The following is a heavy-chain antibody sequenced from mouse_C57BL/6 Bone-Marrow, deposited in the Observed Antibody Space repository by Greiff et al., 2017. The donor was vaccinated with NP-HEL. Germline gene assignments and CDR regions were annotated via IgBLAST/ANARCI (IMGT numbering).Heavy chain of an antibody. J-gene: IGHJ2*01. Sequence: QVQLQQPGAELVKPGASVKLSCKASGYTFTSYWMHWVKQRPGRGLEWIGRIDPSSGVTKYNEKFKGRVTMTGDKPSSTAYMQLSSLTSEDSAVYYCARSGFFDYWGQGTTLTVSS. D-gene: IGHD4-1*01. CDR1: GYTFTSYW. CDR3: ARSGFFDY. CDR2: IDPSSGVT. V-gene: IGHV1-72*01.